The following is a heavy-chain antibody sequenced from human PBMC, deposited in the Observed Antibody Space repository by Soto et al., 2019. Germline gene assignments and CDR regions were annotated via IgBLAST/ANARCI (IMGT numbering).Heavy chain of an antibody. CDR2: ISSRGSTI. V-gene: IGHV3-11*01. D-gene: IGHD3-10*01. Sequence: PGGSLRLSCAASGFTFSDYYMSWIRQAPGKGLEWVSYISSRGSTIYYADSVKGRFTISRDNAKNSLYLQMNSLRAEDTAVYYCARVSASGSYFDYWGQGILVTVSS. J-gene: IGHJ4*02. CDR3: ARVSASGSYFDY. CDR1: GFTFSDYY.